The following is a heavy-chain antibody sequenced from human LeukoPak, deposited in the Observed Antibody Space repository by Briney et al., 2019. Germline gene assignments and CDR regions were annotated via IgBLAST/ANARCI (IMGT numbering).Heavy chain of an antibody. D-gene: IGHD1-26*01. CDR1: GYSISSGYY. CDR2: IFHSGST. J-gene: IGHJ5*02. Sequence: PSETLSLTCTVSGYSISSGYYWGWIRQPPGKGLEWIGSIFHSGSTYYNPSLKSRVTISVDTSKNQFSLKLSSVTAADTAVYYCAREGPSGSYRRWFDPWGQGTLVTVSS. CDR3: AREGPSGSYRRWFDP. V-gene: IGHV4-38-2*02.